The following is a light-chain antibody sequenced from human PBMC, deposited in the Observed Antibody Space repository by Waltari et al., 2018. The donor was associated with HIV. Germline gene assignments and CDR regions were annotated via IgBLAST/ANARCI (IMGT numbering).Light chain of an antibody. V-gene: IGLV3-21*01. J-gene: IGLJ1*01. CDR2: DDR. CDR1: VIGRKH. Sequence: SYVLTQPPSVSVPPGQPATITCGGTVIGRKHVQWYQQKSGQAPLLVIDDDRLRPSGTPARCSGTNAGNTATLTISRVEGADEADYYGQGWENSRDQAFGPGTRVTV. CDR3: QGWENSRDQA.